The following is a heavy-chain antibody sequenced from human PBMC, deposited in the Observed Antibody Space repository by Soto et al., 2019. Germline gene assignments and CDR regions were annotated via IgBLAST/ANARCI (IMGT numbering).Heavy chain of an antibody. CDR2: ISAYNGDT. J-gene: IGHJ5*02. CDR3: ARDLIAVRPGWFDP. CDR1: GYTFTTYG. D-gene: IGHD6-6*01. Sequence: QVHLVQSGAEVKKPGASVKVSCKASGYTFTTYGINWVRQAPGQGLEWMGWISAYNGDTNYAQKFRGRVTMTTDTSTSTAYMELRSLRSDDTAVYYCARDLIAVRPGWFDPWGQGTLVTVSS. V-gene: IGHV1-18*01.